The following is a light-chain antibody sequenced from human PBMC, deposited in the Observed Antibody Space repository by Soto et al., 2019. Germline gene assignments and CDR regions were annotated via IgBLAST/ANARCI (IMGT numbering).Light chain of an antibody. V-gene: IGKV1D-12*01. Sequence: DIRMTQSPSSVSASVGDRVTITCRASQGISSWLAWYQRKPGRAPKLLIYAASRLQAGVPLRFSGSGSGTDFTLTISDLQPEDFATYYCQQLNSFPLTFGQGTRLEIK. J-gene: IGKJ5*01. CDR3: QQLNSFPLT. CDR1: QGISSW. CDR2: AAS.